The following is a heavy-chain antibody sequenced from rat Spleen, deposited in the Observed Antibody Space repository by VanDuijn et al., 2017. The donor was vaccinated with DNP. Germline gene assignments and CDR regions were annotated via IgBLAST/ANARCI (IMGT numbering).Heavy chain of an antibody. CDR2: IISSGGST. Sequence: EVQLVESGGGLVQPGGSLRLSCIASGFTFSDFWMTWIRQVPGKGLEWVASIISSGGSTSYPDSVKGRFTISRDNAKNTLYLQMNSLRSEDTATYYCARYAPSASYAMDAWGQGTSVTVSS. J-gene: IGHJ4*01. CDR1: GFTFSDFW. V-gene: IGHV5-31*01. D-gene: IGHD4-3*01. CDR3: ARYAPSASYAMDA.